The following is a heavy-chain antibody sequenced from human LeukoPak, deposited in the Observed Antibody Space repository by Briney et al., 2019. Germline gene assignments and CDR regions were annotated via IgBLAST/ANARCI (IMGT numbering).Heavy chain of an antibody. CDR1: GYTFTSYG. D-gene: IGHD4-23*01. J-gene: IGHJ6*03. Sequence: GASVKVSCKASGYTFTSYGISWVRQAPRQGLEWMGWISAYNGNTNYAQKLQGRVTMTTDTSTSTAYMELRSLRSDDTAVYYCARDHYYGGNWGNDYYYMDVWGKGTTVTVSS. CDR2: ISAYNGNT. CDR3: ARDHYYGGNWGNDYYYMDV. V-gene: IGHV1-18*01.